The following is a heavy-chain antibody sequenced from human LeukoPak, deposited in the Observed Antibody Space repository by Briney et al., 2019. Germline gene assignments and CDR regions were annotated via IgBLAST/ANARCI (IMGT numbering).Heavy chain of an antibody. CDR3: AKDRIYADGLWDFDY. V-gene: IGHV3-23*01. D-gene: IGHD3-10*01. CDR2: ILVNGGT. Sequence: GGSLRLSCAASGFTFSSYSMNWVRQAPGKGLEWVSGILVNGGTYYADSVKGRFTISRDNSKNTLYLQMNSLRADDTAVYYCAKDRIYADGLWDFDYWGQGTLVTVSS. CDR1: GFTFSSYS. J-gene: IGHJ4*02.